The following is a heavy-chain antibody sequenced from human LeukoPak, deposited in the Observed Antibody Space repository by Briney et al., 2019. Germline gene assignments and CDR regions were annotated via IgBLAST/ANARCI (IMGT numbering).Heavy chain of an antibody. Sequence: SETLSLTCTVSGGSISSGTYYWGWIRQPPGKGLEWIGSIYYSGSTYYNPSLQSRVTISVDTSKSQFSLKLSSVIAADTAVYYCASLTYFDFWSGYWGQGTLVTVSS. CDR2: IYYSGST. J-gene: IGHJ4*02. D-gene: IGHD3-3*01. CDR3: ASLTYFDFWSGY. V-gene: IGHV4-39*01. CDR1: GGSISSGTYY.